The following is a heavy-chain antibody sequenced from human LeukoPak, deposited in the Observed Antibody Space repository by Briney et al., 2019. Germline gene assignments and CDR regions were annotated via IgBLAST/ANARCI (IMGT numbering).Heavy chain of an antibody. CDR2: IKQDGGVK. Sequence: PGGSLRLSCVASGFTFSSYEMNWVRQAPGKGLEWVANIKQDGGVKYYVDSVKGRFTISRDNAKNSLYLQMNSLRAEDTAVYYCAKDGPYTTSWYQNWFDPWGQGTLVTVSS. CDR1: GFTFSSYE. J-gene: IGHJ5*02. V-gene: IGHV3-7*01. D-gene: IGHD6-13*01. CDR3: AKDGPYTTSWYQNWFDP.